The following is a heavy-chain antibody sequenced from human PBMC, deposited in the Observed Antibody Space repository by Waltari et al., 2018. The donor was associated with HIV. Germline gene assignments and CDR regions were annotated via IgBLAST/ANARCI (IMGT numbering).Heavy chain of an antibody. CDR3: TRGLRLLRSILPFDY. CDR1: GFSFSSYE. V-gene: IGHV3-48*03. J-gene: IGHJ4*02. Sequence: VQLVQSGGGLVQPGGSLRLSCAASGFSFSSYEMHWVRQAPGKGLEWVSYISTTGSTVYYADSVKGRFTISRDNAKKSLYLQMNSLRAEDTAVYYCTRGLRLLRSILPFDYWGQGTLVPVSS. D-gene: IGHD1-26*01. CDR2: ISTTGSTV.